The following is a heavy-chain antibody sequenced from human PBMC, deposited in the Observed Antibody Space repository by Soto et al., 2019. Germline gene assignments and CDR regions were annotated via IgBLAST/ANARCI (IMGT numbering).Heavy chain of an antibody. CDR3: ARDHRRYSGSYLSDY. V-gene: IGHV1-69*01. CDR2: IIPIFGTA. Sequence: QVQLVQSGAEVKKPGSSVKVSCKASGGTFSSYAISWVRQAPGQGLEWMGGIIPIFGTANYAQKFQGRVTITADEATSTAYMELSSLRSEDTAVYYCARDHRRYSGSYLSDYWGQGTLVTVSS. J-gene: IGHJ4*02. D-gene: IGHD1-26*01. CDR1: GGTFSSYA.